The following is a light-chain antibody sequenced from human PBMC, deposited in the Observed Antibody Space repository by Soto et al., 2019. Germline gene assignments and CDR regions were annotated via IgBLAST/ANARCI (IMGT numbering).Light chain of an antibody. V-gene: IGKV3-20*01. CDR2: DAS. J-gene: IGKJ2*01. Sequence: EIVLTQSTGTLSLSPGDRATLSCRASQRVSNSYLAWYQQKPGQAPRLLIYDASTRAAGVPDRVTGGGSGTNFTLTICALEPEDFALYFCHQYERPPFAFGEGTRLEI. CDR3: HQYERPPFA. CDR1: QRVSNSY.